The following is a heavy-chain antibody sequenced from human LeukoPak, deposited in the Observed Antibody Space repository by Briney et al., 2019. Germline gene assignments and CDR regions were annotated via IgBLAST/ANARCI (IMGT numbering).Heavy chain of an antibody. J-gene: IGHJ4*02. Sequence: PGGSLRLSCAASGFTVSNNYMSWVRQAPGKGLEWVSVIYSGGSTYYADSVKGRFTISRDNPKNTLYLQMNSLRAEDTAVYYCARSLSLAASAPGYWGQGTLVTVSS. D-gene: IGHD6-19*01. CDR1: GFTVSNNY. V-gene: IGHV3-53*01. CDR3: ARSLSLAASAPGY. CDR2: IYSGGST.